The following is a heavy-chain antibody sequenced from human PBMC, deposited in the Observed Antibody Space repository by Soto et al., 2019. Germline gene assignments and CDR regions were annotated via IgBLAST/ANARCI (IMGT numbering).Heavy chain of an antibody. CDR3: ATARRGTVSLLAD. D-gene: IGHD4-4*01. J-gene: IGHJ4*01. CDR2: LNPYSGAT. Sequence: QVQLVQSGAEVRKTGASVKVSCKASGYHFSDNHIHWVRQAPGPGLEWMGWLNPYSGATKYAPKFQVRVTMTRDTSISTSYMELNGLKSDDTAVYYCATARRGTVSLLADWGQGTLVTVSS. CDR1: GYHFSDNH. V-gene: IGHV1-2*02.